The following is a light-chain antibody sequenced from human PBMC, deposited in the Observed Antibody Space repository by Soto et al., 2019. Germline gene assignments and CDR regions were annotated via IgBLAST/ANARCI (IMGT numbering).Light chain of an antibody. J-gene: IGKJ2*01. V-gene: IGKV3-20*01. Sequence: EIVLTQSPGTLSLSPGERATLSCRASQSVRSSFFAWYQQKPGQAPRLLIYDVSVRATGIPDRFSGSGSGTAFTLTINRREPEDFAVYYCQQYENSVLYTFGQGTKLEIK. CDR3: QQYENSVLYT. CDR1: QSVRSSF. CDR2: DVS.